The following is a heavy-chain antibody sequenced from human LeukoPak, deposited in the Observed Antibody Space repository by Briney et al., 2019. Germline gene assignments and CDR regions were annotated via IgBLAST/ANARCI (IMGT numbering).Heavy chain of an antibody. CDR1: GGSISSYY. D-gene: IGHD3-3*01. Sequence: SETLSLTCTVSGGSISSYYWSWIRQPPGKGLEWIGYIYYSGSTNYNPSLKSRVTISVDTSKNQFSLKLSSVTAADTAAYYCASAVGIFGVVTEYFQHWGQGTLVTVSS. J-gene: IGHJ1*01. V-gene: IGHV4-59*01. CDR2: IYYSGST. CDR3: ASAVGIFGVVTEYFQH.